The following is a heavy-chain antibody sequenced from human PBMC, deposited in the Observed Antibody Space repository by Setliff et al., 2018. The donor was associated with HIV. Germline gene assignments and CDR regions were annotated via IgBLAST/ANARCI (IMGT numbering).Heavy chain of an antibody. CDR2: IDHSGST. Sequence: KSSETLSLTCAVYGGSFNDYYWTWIRQPPGKGLEWIGEIDHSGSTKYHASLKSRVTISIDTSKNQISLKLSSVTAADTAVNYCARGLNYYGSGSYLPLGYWGQGTLVTVSS. CDR3: ARGLNYYGSGSYLPLGY. J-gene: IGHJ4*02. CDR1: GGSFNDYY. V-gene: IGHV4-34*01. D-gene: IGHD3-10*01.